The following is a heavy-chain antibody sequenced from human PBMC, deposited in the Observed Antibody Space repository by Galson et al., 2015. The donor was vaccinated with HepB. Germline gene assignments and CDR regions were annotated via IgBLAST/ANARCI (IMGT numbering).Heavy chain of an antibody. V-gene: IGHV3-11*01. Sequence: SLRLSCAASGFTFSGYYMSWIRQAPGKGLDWVSYISSSGTTIYYADSAKGRFTVSRDNAKNSLYVEMNSLRAEDTAVYYCARICGGDCTDAFDIWGQGTLVTVSS. D-gene: IGHD2-21*01. CDR3: ARICGGDCTDAFDI. J-gene: IGHJ3*02. CDR2: ISSSGTTI. CDR1: GFTFSGYY.